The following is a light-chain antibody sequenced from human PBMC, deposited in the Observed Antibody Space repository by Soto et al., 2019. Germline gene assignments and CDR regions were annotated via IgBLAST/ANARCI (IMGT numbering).Light chain of an antibody. Sequence: DIQMTQSPSTLSASVGDRVTITCRASQSITSWLAWYQQRPGKATKLLIHTAPTFKSGAPSRFSGSASGTEFTLTISSLQPDDFATYYCQHYNSYSEAFGQGTKVDIK. V-gene: IGKV1-5*03. J-gene: IGKJ1*01. CDR1: QSITSW. CDR3: QHYNSYSEA. CDR2: TAP.